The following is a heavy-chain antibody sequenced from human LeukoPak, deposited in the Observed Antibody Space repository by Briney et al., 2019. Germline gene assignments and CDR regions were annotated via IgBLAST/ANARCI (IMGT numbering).Heavy chain of an antibody. CDR1: GFTFSDYY. J-gene: IGHJ4*02. V-gene: IGHV3-11*04. CDR3: GRGSFLITFGGLIV. Sequence: PGGSLRLSCAASGFTFSDYYMSWIRQAPGKGLEWPSYIGSSNTIYSADSVKGRFTISRDNAKNSLYLQMNSLRAEDTAVYYCGRGSFLITFGGLIVWGQGTLVTVSS. CDR2: IGSSNTI. D-gene: IGHD3-16*02.